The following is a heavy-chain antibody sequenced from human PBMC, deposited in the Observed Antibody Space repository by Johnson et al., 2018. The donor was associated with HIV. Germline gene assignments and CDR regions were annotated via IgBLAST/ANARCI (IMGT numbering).Heavy chain of an antibody. D-gene: IGHD6-13*01. V-gene: IGHV3-11*01. CDR1: GFTFSDYY. Sequence: QEQLVESGGGLVKPGGSLRLSCAASGFTFSDYYMSWIRQAPGKGLEWASYISSSGSTIYYVDSVNGRCIISRDNAKNSLYLQMNSLKTEDTAVYYCAGAESSSSPWMGLDIWGQGTMVTVSS. J-gene: IGHJ3*02. CDR3: AGAESSSSPWMGLDI. CDR2: ISSSGSTI.